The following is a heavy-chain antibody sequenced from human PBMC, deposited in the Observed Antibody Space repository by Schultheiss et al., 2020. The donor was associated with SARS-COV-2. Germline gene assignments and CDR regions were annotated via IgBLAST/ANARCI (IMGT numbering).Heavy chain of an antibody. Sequence: ASVKVSCKASGYTFTGYYMHWVRQAPGQGLEWMGWINPNSGGTNYAQKFQGRVTMTEDTSTDTAYMELSSLRSEDTAVYYCARSPPTVVTEYYFDYWGQGTLVTVSS. CDR3: ARSPPTVVTEYYFDY. CDR1: GYTFTGYY. CDR2: INPNSGGT. D-gene: IGHD4-23*01. J-gene: IGHJ4*02. V-gene: IGHV1-2*02.